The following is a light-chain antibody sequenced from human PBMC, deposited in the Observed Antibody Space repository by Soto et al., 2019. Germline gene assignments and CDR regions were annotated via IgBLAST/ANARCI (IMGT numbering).Light chain of an antibody. J-gene: IGKJ1*01. CDR1: QGIRND. CDR2: AAS. CDR3: LQDYNYPST. Sequence: AVQMTQYPNSRSASVEDRFTITCRASQGIRNDLGWYQQKPGKAPKLLIYAASSLQSGVPSRFSGSGSGTDFTLTISSLQPEDFATYYCLQDYNYPSTFGQGTKV. V-gene: IGKV1-6*01.